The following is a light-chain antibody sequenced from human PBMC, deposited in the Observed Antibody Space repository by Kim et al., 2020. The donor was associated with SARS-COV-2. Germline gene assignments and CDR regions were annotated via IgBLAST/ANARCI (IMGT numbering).Light chain of an antibody. Sequence: EIVLTQSPATLSLSPGERATLSCRASQSVSSYLAWYQQKPGQAPRLLIYDASNRATGIPARFSGSGSGTGFTLTISSLEPEDFAVYYCQQRSNLDTFGQGTRLEIK. V-gene: IGKV3-11*01. CDR3: QQRSNLDT. CDR2: DAS. J-gene: IGKJ5*01. CDR1: QSVSSY.